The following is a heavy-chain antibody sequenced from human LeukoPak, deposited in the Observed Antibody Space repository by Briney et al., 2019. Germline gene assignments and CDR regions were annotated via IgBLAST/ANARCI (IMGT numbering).Heavy chain of an antibody. CDR1: GFTFSSYA. CDR3: TTDHFA. Sequence: GGSLRLSCAASGFTFSSYAMSWVRQAPGKGLEWVGRIKSITDGGTADYAAPVKGRFTISRDDSENTLYLQMNSLKIEDTAVYYCTTDHFAWGQGTLVTVSS. CDR2: IKSITDGGTA. D-gene: IGHD2/OR15-2a*01. V-gene: IGHV3-15*01. J-gene: IGHJ4*02.